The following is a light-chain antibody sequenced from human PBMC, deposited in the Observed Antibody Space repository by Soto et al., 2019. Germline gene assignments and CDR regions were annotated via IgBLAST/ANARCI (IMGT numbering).Light chain of an antibody. CDR3: QQYDNGPPYS. CDR1: QDINNY. Sequence: IHMTQSPSSLSASVGDTITITCQASQDINNYLNWYQQTPGKAPKLLIYDASSLETGVPSRFSGSISGTEFSLTISTLRPEDVATNYCQQYDNGPPYSFGQGTKLEI. V-gene: IGKV1-33*01. J-gene: IGKJ2*01. CDR2: DAS.